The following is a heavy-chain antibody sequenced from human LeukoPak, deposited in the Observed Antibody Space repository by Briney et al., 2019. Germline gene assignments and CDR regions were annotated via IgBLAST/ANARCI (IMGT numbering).Heavy chain of an antibody. D-gene: IGHD2-8*02. CDR3: ARDGGGVSSWVSH. Sequence: PGESLKISCKGSGYSFSSYWISWARQMPGKGLEWMGRIDPGDSFTKYRPSLEGRVTISVDKSLSTVYLQWSSLKASDTAIYYCARDGGGVSSWVSHWGQGTLVTVSS. CDR1: GYSFSSYW. V-gene: IGHV5-10-1*01. J-gene: IGHJ4*02. CDR2: IDPGDSFT.